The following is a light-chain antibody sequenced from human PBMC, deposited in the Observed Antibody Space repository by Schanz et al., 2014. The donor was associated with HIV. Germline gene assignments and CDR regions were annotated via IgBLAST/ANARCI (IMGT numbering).Light chain of an antibody. CDR3: SSYAYSNIP. Sequence: QSVLTQPASVSGSPGQSVTISCTGTSSDVGGYNYVSWYQQHPGKAPKLMIYEVSKRPSGVSNRFSGSKSGNTASLTISGLQAEDEADYYCSSYAYSNIPFGTGTKLTVL. J-gene: IGLJ1*01. CDR1: SSDVGGYNY. CDR2: EVS. V-gene: IGLV2-14*01.